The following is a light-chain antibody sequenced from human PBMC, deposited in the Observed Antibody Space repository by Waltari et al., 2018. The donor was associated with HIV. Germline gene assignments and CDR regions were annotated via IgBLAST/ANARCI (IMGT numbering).Light chain of an antibody. Sequence: QSALTQPASVSGSPGQSITISCTGTTSDVGGYNSVSWYQQHPAKAPKIVFLDVSNRPSGDSNRFSGSKSGNTASLTISGLQAEDEAYYSCSAYTSSDTVVFGGGTKVTVL. CDR3: SAYTSSDTVV. J-gene: IGLJ2*01. V-gene: IGLV2-14*03. CDR2: DVS. CDR1: TSDVGGYNS.